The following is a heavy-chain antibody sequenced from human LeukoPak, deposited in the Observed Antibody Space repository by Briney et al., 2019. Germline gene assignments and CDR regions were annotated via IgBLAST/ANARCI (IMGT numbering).Heavy chain of an antibody. CDR1: GYSITSAYY. V-gene: IGHV4-38-2*02. Sequence: SETLSLTCTVSGYSITSAYYWGWIRQPPGKGLEWIGSIYYSGSTYYNPSLKSRVTISVDTSKNQFSLKLSSVTAADTAVYYCARSRPYSSSWYPWGQGTLVTVSS. D-gene: IGHD6-13*01. CDR3: ARSRPYSSSWYP. J-gene: IGHJ5*02. CDR2: IYYSGST.